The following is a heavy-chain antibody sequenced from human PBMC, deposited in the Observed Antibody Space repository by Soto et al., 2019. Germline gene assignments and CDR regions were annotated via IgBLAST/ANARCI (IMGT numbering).Heavy chain of an antibody. Sequence: PGGSLRLSCVTSGFTFSRNTMNWVRQAPGKGLEWVASITSSGSYVYYADSVKGRFSASRDDSKNTLFLQMNSLRAEDTAMYYCAKADGCAAGTCYTGTYWFFDLWGRGTLVTVSS. J-gene: IGHJ2*01. CDR2: ITSSGSYV. V-gene: IGHV3-21*04. D-gene: IGHD2-2*02. CDR1: GFTFSRNT. CDR3: AKADGCAAGTCYTGTYWFFDL.